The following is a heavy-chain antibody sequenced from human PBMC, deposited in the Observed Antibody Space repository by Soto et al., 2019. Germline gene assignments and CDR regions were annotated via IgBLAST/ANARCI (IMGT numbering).Heavy chain of an antibody. Sequence: EVPLLESGGGLVQPGGSLRLSCAASGFTFSSYAMSWVRQAPGKGLEWVSGISGSGDSTYYADSVKGRFTISRDNSKSTRYLQMNSLRADDTAVYYCAKSAGGYCSTTTCAGNFGYFDLWGRGTLVTVSS. D-gene: IGHD2-2*01. J-gene: IGHJ2*01. CDR2: ISGSGDST. CDR1: GFTFSSYA. CDR3: AKSAGGYCSTTTCAGNFGYFDL. V-gene: IGHV3-23*01.